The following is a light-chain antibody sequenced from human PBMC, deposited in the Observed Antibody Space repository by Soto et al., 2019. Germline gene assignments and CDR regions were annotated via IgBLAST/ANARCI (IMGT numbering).Light chain of an antibody. CDR1: SSDVGGYTY. J-gene: IGLJ1*01. V-gene: IGLV2-14*01. Sequence: QSALTQPASVSGSPGQSITISCTGTSSDVGGYTYVSWYQQHPGKAPKLIIYDVSYRPSGVSSRFSGPKSGNTASLTISGLQPADEADYYCSSYTSTGTLYVFGTGTKLTVL. CDR2: DVS. CDR3: SSYTSTGTLYV.